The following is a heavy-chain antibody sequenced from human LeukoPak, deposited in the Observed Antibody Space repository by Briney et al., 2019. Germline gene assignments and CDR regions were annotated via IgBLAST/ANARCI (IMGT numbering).Heavy chain of an antibody. J-gene: IGHJ6*03. D-gene: IGHD4-11*01. CDR1: GYSFTSYW. CDR2: IYPGDSDT. Sequence: GEALKISCKGSGYSFTSYWIGWVRQMPGKGLEWMGSIYPGDSDTRYSPSFQGQVTILADKSISTAYLKWSRLKASDTAMYYCARTVQGYYMDVWGKGTTVTISS. CDR3: ARTVQGYYMDV. V-gene: IGHV5-51*01.